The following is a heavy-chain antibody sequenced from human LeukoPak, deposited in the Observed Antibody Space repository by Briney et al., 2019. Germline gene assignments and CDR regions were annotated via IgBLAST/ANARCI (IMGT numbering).Heavy chain of an antibody. V-gene: IGHV4-59*01. Sequence: SETLSHTCTVSGGSITSYFWSWIRQPPGKGLEWIGYIYYSGSTTYNPSLKSRVTISVDTSKNQFSLRLRSVTAADTAVYYCARVSRRNQAQQWLALDYWGQGTLVTVSS. J-gene: IGHJ4*02. CDR2: IYYSGST. CDR3: ARVSRRNQAQQWLALDY. CDR1: GGSITSYF. D-gene: IGHD6-19*01.